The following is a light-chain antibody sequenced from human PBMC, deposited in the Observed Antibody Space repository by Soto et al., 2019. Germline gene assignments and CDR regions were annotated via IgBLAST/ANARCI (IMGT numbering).Light chain of an antibody. CDR2: SNA. CDR1: RRNIGSNT. CDR3: AAWDDSLNGYV. Sequence: QSVLTPPPSASATPGQRVTISWSGSRRNIGSNTANSDQQLPGTARKHLIYSNAQRTSGVPDRFSGSKFRPSASLAIGGLQSGDEADYYCAAWDDSLNGYVFGAGTKVTVL. J-gene: IGLJ1*01. V-gene: IGLV1-44*01.